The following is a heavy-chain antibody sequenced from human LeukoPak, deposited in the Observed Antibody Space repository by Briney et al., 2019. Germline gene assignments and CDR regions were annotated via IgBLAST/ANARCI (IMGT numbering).Heavy chain of an antibody. Sequence: ASVKVSCKASGYTFTGYYMHWVRQAPGQGLEWMGWINPNSGGTNYAQKFQGRVTMTRDTSISTAYMELSRLRSYDTAVYYCASLIAVASDRWFDPWGQGTLVTVSS. J-gene: IGHJ5*02. CDR2: INPNSGGT. CDR3: ASLIAVASDRWFDP. D-gene: IGHD6-19*01. CDR1: GYTFTGYY. V-gene: IGHV1-2*02.